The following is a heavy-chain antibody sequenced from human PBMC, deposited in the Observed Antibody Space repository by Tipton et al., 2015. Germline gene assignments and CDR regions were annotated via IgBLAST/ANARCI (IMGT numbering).Heavy chain of an antibody. CDR2: LSVSGSGGST. V-gene: IGHV3-23*01. Sequence: GSLRLSCAASGFTFSNYAMSWVRQAPGKGLEWVSYLSVSGSGGSTYYADSVKGRFTISRDNSKNTLYLHMNRLRAEDTALYYCAKGLRRRGQSGYYYWGDAFDIWGQGTTVTVSS. J-gene: IGHJ3*02. CDR3: AKGLRRRGQSGYYYWGDAFDI. CDR1: GFTFSNYA. D-gene: IGHD3-22*01.